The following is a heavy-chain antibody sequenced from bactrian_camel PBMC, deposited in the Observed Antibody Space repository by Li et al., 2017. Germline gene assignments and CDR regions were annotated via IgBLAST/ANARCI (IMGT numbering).Heavy chain of an antibody. CDR2: LHSSGVS. V-gene: IGHV3S55*01. Sequence: QAQAAESEGNAVAAGGSLRLSCIPPTHSYSGTGGCMGWYRQVPGKEPEGVAGLHSSGVSTYSDFVKGRFTISKDNAKNTLYLQMSSLKPEDSAMYYCCGNCGICRDANWPPYWGRGTQVTVS. CDR1: THSYSGTG. J-gene: IGHJ4*01. D-gene: IGHD7*01. CDR3: CGNCGICRDANWPPY.